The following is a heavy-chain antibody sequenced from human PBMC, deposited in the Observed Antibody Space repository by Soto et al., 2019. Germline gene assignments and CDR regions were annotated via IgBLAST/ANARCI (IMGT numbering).Heavy chain of an antibody. J-gene: IGHJ6*02. CDR2: IYSDGST. D-gene: IGHD3-10*01. CDR3: ARDRSGSSGYYGMDV. CDR1: GFTVNSNY. V-gene: IGHV3-53*01. Sequence: EVQLVESGGGLIQPGGSLRVSCAASGFTVNSNYMSWVRQAPGKGLEWVSVIYSDGSTYYADSVKGRFTISRDNSKNMLYLQMNSLRAEDTAVYYCARDRSGSSGYYGMDVWGQGTTVTVSS.